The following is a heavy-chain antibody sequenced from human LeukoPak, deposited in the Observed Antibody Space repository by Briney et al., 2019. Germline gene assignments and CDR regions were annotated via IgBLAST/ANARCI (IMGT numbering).Heavy chain of an antibody. V-gene: IGHV3-21*01. Sequence: PGGSLRLSCAASGFTFSSYTMNWVRQAPGKGLEWVSFISSSSEYIYYANSVKGRFTISRDNAKNSLYLQVNSLRAEDTAVYYCAGVQTPYYGGDEIGYWGQGTLVTVSS. CDR3: AGVQTPYYGGDEIGY. D-gene: IGHD2-21*01. CDR2: ISSSSEYI. CDR1: GFTFSSYT. J-gene: IGHJ4*02.